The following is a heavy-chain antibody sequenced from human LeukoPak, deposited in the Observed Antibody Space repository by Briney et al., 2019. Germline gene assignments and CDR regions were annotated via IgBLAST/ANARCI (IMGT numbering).Heavy chain of an antibody. D-gene: IGHD3-10*01. CDR3: ARLGGSGSYSKGGFDY. V-gene: IGHV4-59*08. Sequence: SETLSLTCTVSGGSISSYYWSWIRQPPGKGLEWIGYIYYSGSTNYNPSLKSRVTISVDTSKNQFSLKLSSVTAADTAIYYCARLGGSGSYSKGGFDYWGQETLVTVSS. CDR2: IYYSGST. CDR1: GGSISSYY. J-gene: IGHJ4*02.